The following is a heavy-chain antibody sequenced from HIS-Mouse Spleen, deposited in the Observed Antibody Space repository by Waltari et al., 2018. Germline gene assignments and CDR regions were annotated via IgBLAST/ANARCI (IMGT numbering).Heavy chain of an antibody. V-gene: IGHV4-34*01. D-gene: IGHD2-2*02. CDR2: IKHSGST. CDR3: ARGWGCSSTSCYTPFDY. Sequence: QVQLQQWGAGLLKPSETLSLTCAVYGGSFSGYYWSWIRQPPGKGLEWCGEIKHSGSTNSNPSLKSRVTISVDTSKNQFSLKLSSVTAADTAVYYCARGWGCSSTSCYTPFDYWGQGTLVTVSS. J-gene: IGHJ4*02. CDR1: GGSFSGYY.